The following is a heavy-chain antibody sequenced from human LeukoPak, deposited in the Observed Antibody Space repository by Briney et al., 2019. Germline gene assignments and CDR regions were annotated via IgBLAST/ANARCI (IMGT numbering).Heavy chain of an antibody. CDR3: AKDLGKIVVVPAAPDY. CDR1: GFTFSSYG. Sequence: GGSLRLSCAASGFTFSSYGMHWVRQAPGKGLEGVAFIRYDGSNKYYADSVKGRFTISRDSSKNTLYLQMNSLRAGDTAVYYCAKDLGKIVVVPAAPDYWGQGTLVTVSS. V-gene: IGHV3-30*02. CDR2: IRYDGSNK. J-gene: IGHJ4*02. D-gene: IGHD2-2*01.